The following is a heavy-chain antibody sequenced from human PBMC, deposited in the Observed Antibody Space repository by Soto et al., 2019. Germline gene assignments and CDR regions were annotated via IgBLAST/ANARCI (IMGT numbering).Heavy chain of an antibody. Sequence: QITLKESGPTLVKPTQTLTLTCTFSGFSLSTSGVGVGWIRQPPGKALEWLALIYWDDDKRYSPSLKSRLTSTKDTSKNQVVLTMTNMDPVATATYYCAHSLIGYYYDSSGSNWFDPWGQGTLVTVSS. CDR3: AHSLIGYYYDSSGSNWFDP. CDR2: IYWDDDK. D-gene: IGHD3-22*01. J-gene: IGHJ5*02. V-gene: IGHV2-5*02. CDR1: GFSLSTSGVG.